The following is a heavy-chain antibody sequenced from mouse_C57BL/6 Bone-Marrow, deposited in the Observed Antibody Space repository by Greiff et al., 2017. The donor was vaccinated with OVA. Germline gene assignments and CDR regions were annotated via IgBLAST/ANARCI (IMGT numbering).Heavy chain of an antibody. CDR3: ARSYDGYYVAGHWYFDV. Sequence: QVTLKVCGPGILQPSQTLSLTCSFSGFSLSTFGMGVGWIRQPPGKGLEWLAHIWWDDDRYYNPVLKSQLTISKDTSKNQVFLKVAKGDTADTATYYCARSYDGYYVAGHWYFDVWGTGTTVTVSS. CDR2: IWWDDDR. CDR1: GFSLSTFGMG. D-gene: IGHD2-3*01. V-gene: IGHV8-8*01. J-gene: IGHJ1*03.